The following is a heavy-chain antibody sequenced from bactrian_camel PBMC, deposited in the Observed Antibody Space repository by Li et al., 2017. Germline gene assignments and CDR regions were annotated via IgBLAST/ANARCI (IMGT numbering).Heavy chain of an antibody. J-gene: IGHJ4*01. CDR2: IGSDGKV. CDR3: AMSSPGFCYTFGINGYKY. Sequence: HVQLVESGGGSVQAGGALRLSCATSKYNSICMGWFLQTPGKEREGVARIGSDGKVMYTDAVKGRFTISRDNAKKTLYLQMDSLTPSDTGVYYCAMSSPGFCYTFGINGYKYWGQGTQVTVS. CDR1: KYNSIC. D-gene: IGHD2*01. V-gene: IGHV3S55*01.